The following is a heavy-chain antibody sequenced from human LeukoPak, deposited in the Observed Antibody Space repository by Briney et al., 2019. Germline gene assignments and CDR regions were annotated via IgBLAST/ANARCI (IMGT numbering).Heavy chain of an antibody. CDR1: GGSISSSSYY. CDR2: IYYSGST. D-gene: IGHD3-22*01. Sequence: PSETLSLTCTVSGGSISSSSYYWGWIRQPPGKGLEWIGSIYYSGSTYYNPSLKRRVTISVDTSKNQFSLKLSSVTAADSAVYYCARGFYDSSGYLSGGTKTHGGKTLTGDNPFDYWGQGTLVTVSS. V-gene: IGHV4-39*07. CDR3: ARGFYDSSGYLSGGTKTHGGKTLTGDNPFDY. J-gene: IGHJ4*02.